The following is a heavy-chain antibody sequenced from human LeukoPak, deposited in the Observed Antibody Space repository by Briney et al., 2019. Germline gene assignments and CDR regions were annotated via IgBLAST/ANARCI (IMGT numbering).Heavy chain of an antibody. CDR2: ISSSGSTI. CDR1: GFTFSDYY. V-gene: IGHV3-11*04. Sequence: GGSLRLSCAASGFTFSDYYMSWIRQAPGKGLEWVSYISSSGSTIYYADSVKGRFTISRDNAKNSLYLQMNSLRAEHTAVYYCAREVEYSYAGLDYWGQGTLVTVSS. D-gene: IGHD5-18*01. J-gene: IGHJ4*02. CDR3: AREVEYSYAGLDY.